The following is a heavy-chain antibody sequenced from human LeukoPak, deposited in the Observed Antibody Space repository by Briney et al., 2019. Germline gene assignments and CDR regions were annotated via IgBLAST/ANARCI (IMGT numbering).Heavy chain of an antibody. J-gene: IGHJ6*02. Sequence: GGSLRLSCAASGFTFSSYSMNWVRQAPGKGLEWVSYISSSSSTTYYADSVKGRFTISRDNSKNTLYLQMNSLRAEDTAVYYCAKGIAVGGTGYYYGMDVWGQGTTVTVSS. CDR3: AKGIAVGGTGYYYGMDV. CDR1: GFTFSSYS. D-gene: IGHD6-19*01. V-gene: IGHV3-48*01. CDR2: ISSSSSTT.